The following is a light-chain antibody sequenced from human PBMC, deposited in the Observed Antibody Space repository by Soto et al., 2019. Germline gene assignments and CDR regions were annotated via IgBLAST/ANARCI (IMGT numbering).Light chain of an antibody. CDR3: QERRNWPYT. Sequence: EIVLTQSPATMSLSPVERATLSCRASQSVSSYLAWYKHKPGQAPRLLIDDASNRATGIPAKFSGSWSGTDLSLTISSLAPEDFAVYYCQERRNWPYTFGQGTKLDI. J-gene: IGKJ2*01. CDR2: DAS. CDR1: QSVSSY. V-gene: IGKV3-11*01.